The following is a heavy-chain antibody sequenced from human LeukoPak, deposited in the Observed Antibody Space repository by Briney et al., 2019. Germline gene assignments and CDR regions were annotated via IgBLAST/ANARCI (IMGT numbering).Heavy chain of an antibody. D-gene: IGHD3-22*01. CDR3: ARDTYYHDSSGYPGY. V-gene: IGHV3-66*01. Sequence: GGSLRLSCAASGFTVSSNYMSWVRQAPGKGLEWVSVIYSGGSTYYADSVKGRFTISRDNSKNTLYLQMNSLRAEDTAVYYCARDTYYHDSSGYPGYWGQGTLVTVSS. CDR2: IYSGGST. CDR1: GFTVSSNY. J-gene: IGHJ4*02.